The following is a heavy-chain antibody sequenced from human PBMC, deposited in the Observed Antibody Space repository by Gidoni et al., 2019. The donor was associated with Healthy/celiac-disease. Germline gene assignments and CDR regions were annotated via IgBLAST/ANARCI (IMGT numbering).Heavy chain of an antibody. CDR3: ARGGRQTRPFDY. CDR2: INRSGST. Sequence: QVQLQQSGAGLLKPSETLSLTCPVYVGSFSGYYWSWIRQPPGKGLEWIGEINRSGSTKYNPPLKSRVTRSVDTSKNQFSLKLSSVTAADTAVYYCARGGRQTRPFDYWGQGTLVTVSS. D-gene: IGHD6-6*01. CDR1: VGSFSGYY. V-gene: IGHV4-34*01. J-gene: IGHJ4*02.